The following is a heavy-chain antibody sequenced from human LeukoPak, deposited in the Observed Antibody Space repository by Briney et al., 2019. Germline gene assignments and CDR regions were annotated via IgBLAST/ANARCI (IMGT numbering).Heavy chain of an antibody. V-gene: IGHV3-23*01. CDR3: AKGGKYSGSGSPDY. CDR2: ISGSGGNT. J-gene: IGHJ4*02. CDR1: GFTFSTYA. D-gene: IGHD6-6*01. Sequence: GGSLRLSCAASGFTFSTYAMCWVRQAPGQGLEWVSGISGSGGNTYYADTVKGRFTISRDNSYNTLYLQMNSLRAEDTAVYYCAKGGKYSGSGSPDYWGQGTLVTVSS.